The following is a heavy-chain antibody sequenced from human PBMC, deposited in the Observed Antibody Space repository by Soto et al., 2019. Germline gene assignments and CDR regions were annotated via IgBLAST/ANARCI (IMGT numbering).Heavy chain of an antibody. CDR1: GGSISSGGYS. V-gene: IGHV4-30-2*01. CDR2: IYHSGST. D-gene: IGHD1-26*01. J-gene: IGHJ4*02. CDR3: ARGLITGSQYSGGWYYFDS. Sequence: PSETLSLTCAVSGGSISSGGYSWSWIRQPPGKGLEWIGYIYHSGSTYYNPSLKSRVTISVDRSKNQFSLKLSSVTAADTAVYYCARGLITGSQYSGGWYYFDSWGQGTQVTXSS.